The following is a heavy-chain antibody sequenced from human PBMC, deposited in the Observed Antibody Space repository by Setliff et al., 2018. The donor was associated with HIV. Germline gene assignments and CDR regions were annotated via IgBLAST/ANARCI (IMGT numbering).Heavy chain of an antibody. CDR2: MNIGGTA. CDR3: AGHKVPLFSCVAFDV. CDR1: GVSVHDSLSF. V-gene: IGHV4-39*01. Sequence: SETLSLTCSVSGVSVHDSLSFWSWVRQSPGRGLEWIGNMNIGGTAYNNLSLQDRLTISIDTSRSLFSLTLRSVTAADTGVYYCAGHKVPLFSCVAFDVWGLGTLVTVSS. J-gene: IGHJ3*01. D-gene: IGHD2-21*01.